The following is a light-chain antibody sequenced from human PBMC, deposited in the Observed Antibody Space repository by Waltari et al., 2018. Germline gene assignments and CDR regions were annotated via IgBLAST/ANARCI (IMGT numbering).Light chain of an antibody. CDR1: LGISNY. Sequence: DIQMTQSPSSVSASVGERVALTCLASLGISNYLACYQQRPGKAPRLLIYAASTLQPGVPSRFSGSGAGTDFTLSIDSLQPEDAATYYCQTYNSAPPTFVPGTKVEIK. V-gene: IGKV1-27*01. CDR3: QTYNSAPPT. J-gene: IGKJ1*01. CDR2: AAS.